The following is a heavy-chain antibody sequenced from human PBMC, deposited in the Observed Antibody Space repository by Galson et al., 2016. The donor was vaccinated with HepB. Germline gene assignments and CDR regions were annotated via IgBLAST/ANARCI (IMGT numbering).Heavy chain of an antibody. Sequence: SLRLSCAASGFTLRRSVMSWIRQAPGKGPEWVSGISETGSDSYYADSVRGRFTISRDNSKNMVYLQLNSLGAEDTALYYCASPPTYWGRGTLVTVSS. CDR3: ASPPTY. V-gene: IGHV3-23*01. J-gene: IGHJ4*02. CDR1: GFTLRRSV. CDR2: ISETGSDS.